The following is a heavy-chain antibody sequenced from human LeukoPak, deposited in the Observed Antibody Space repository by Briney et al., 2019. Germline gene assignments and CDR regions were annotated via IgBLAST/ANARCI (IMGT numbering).Heavy chain of an antibody. V-gene: IGHV3-23*01. CDR1: GFTFSSYA. J-gene: IGHJ4*02. CDR3: ARALVVVPAAISY. D-gene: IGHD2-2*02. Sequence: GGSLRLSCAASGFTFSSYAMSWVRQAPGKGLEWVSAISGSGGSTYYSDSVKGRFTISRDNSKNTLYLQMNSLRAEDTAVYYCARALVVVPAAISYWGQGTLVTVSS. CDR2: ISGSGGST.